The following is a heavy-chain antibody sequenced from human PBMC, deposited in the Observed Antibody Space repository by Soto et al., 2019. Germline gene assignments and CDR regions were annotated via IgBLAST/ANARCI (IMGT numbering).Heavy chain of an antibody. CDR1: GGSISSGDYY. Sequence: SETLSLTCTVSGGSISSGDYYWSWIRQPPGKGLEWIGYIYYSGSTYYNPSLKSRVTISVDTSKNQFSLKLSSVTAADTAVYYCARGNYNWNEGPEYYGMDVWGQGTTLTVS. V-gene: IGHV4-30-4*01. D-gene: IGHD1-20*01. CDR2: IYYSGST. J-gene: IGHJ6*02. CDR3: ARGNYNWNEGPEYYGMDV.